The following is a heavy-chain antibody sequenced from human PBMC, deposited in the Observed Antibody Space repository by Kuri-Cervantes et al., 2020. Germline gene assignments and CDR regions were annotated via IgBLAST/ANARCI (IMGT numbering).Heavy chain of an antibody. CDR3: ARPFGDYDILTGYPL. V-gene: IGHV3-21*04. CDR1: GFTFSSYS. CDR2: ISSSSSYI. J-gene: IGHJ4*02. D-gene: IGHD3-9*01. Sequence: GGSLRLSCAASGFTFSSYSMNWVRQAPGKGLEWVSSISSSSSYIYYADSVKGRFTISRDNAKNSLYLQMNSLRAEDTAVYYCARPFGDYDILTGYPLWGQGTLVTVSS.